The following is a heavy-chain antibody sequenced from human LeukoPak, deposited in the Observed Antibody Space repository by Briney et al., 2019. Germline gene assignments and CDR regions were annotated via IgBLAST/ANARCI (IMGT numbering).Heavy chain of an antibody. CDR2: IYHSGST. D-gene: IGHD6-19*01. J-gene: IGHJ4*02. V-gene: IGHV4-4*02. Sequence: KPGGSLRLSCAASGFSFSSYAMSWVRQPPGKGLEWIGEIYHSGSTNYNPSLKSRVTISVDKSKNQSSLKLSSVTAADTAVYYCARDARPRVAVGYFDYWGQGTLVTVSS. CDR3: ARDARPRVAVGYFDY. CDR1: GFSFSSYAM.